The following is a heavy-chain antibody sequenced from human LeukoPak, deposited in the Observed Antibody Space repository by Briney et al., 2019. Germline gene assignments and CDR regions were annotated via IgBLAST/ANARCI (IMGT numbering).Heavy chain of an antibody. D-gene: IGHD5-12*01. V-gene: IGHV4-59*01. CDR2: IYYSGST. CDR3: ARGASRGGYERDAFDI. J-gene: IGHJ3*02. Sequence: SETLSLTCTVSGGSISSYYWSWIRQPPGKGLEWIGYIYYSGSTNYNPSLKSRVTISVDTSKNQFSLKLSSVTAADTAVYYCARGASRGGYERDAFDIWGQGTMVTVSS. CDR1: GGSISSYY.